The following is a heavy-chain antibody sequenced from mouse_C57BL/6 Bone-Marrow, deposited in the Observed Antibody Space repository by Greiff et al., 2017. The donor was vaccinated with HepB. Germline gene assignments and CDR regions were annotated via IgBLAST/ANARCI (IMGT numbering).Heavy chain of an antibody. J-gene: IGHJ2*01. CDR2: IDPSDSYT. CDR1: GYTFTSYW. Sequence: VQLQQPGAELVRPGTSVKLSCKASGYTFTSYWMHWVKQRPGQGLEWIGVIDPSDSYTNYNQKFKGKATLTVDTSSSTAYMQLSSMTSEDSAVYYCARSRERYGNYYFDYWGQGTTLTVTS. V-gene: IGHV1-59*01. CDR3: ARSRERYGNYYFDY. D-gene: IGHD2-1*01.